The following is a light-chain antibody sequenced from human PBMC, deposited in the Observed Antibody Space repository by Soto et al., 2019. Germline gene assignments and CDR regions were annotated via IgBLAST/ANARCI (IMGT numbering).Light chain of an antibody. CDR2: GNS. V-gene: IGLV1-40*01. Sequence: QSVLTQPPSVSGAPGQRVTISCTGSSSNIGAGYDVHWYQQLPGTAPKLLIYGNSNRPSGVPDRFSGSKSGTSASLAITGLQAEDEADDSCQSYDSSQSAWVFGGGTKLTVL. CDR3: QSYDSSQSAWV. CDR1: SSNIGAGYD. J-gene: IGLJ3*02.